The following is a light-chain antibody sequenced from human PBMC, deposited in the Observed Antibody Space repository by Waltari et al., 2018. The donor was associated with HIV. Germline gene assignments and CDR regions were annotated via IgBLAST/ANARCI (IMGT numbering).Light chain of an antibody. V-gene: IGKV4-1*01. CDR3: QQYYNTPLT. J-gene: IGKJ4*01. Sequence: DIVMTQSPDSLAVSLGERATINCKSSQSVLYNSNNKNYLAWYQQKPRQPPKLLIYWASTRESGVPDRFSGSGPGTDFTLTISSLQAEDVAVYYCQQYYNTPLTFGGGTEVEIK. CDR1: QSVLYNSNNKNY. CDR2: WAS.